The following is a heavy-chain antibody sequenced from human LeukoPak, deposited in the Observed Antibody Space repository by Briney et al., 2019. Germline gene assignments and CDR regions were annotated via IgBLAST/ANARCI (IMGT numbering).Heavy chain of an antibody. Sequence: ASVKVSCKASGYTFTDYYMHWVRQAPGQGLEWIGWISPDSGRTGFAQKFQGRVTMTRDTSISTAYMELSRLRSDDTAVYYCARGGSGPVRRPDYWGQGTLVTVSS. CDR2: ISPDSGRT. CDR1: GYTFTDYY. V-gene: IGHV1-2*02. CDR3: ARGGSGPVRRPDY. D-gene: IGHD2-15*01. J-gene: IGHJ4*02.